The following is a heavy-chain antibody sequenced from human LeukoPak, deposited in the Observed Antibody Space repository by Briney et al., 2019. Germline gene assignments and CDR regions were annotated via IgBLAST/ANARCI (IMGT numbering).Heavy chain of an antibody. V-gene: IGHV1-8*01. CDR2: MNPNSGNT. CDR1: GYTFTSYD. CDR3: ARSHLSYSNYVEFDP. D-gene: IGHD4-11*01. J-gene: IGHJ5*02. Sequence: ASVEVSCKASGYTFTSYDINWVRQATGQGLEWMGWMNPNSGNTGYAQKFQGRVTMTRNTSISTAYMELSSLRSEDTAVYYCARSHLSYSNYVEFDPWGQGTLVTVSS.